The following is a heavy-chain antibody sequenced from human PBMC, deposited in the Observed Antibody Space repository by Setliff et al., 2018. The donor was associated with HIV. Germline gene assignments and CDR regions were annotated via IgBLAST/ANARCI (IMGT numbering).Heavy chain of an antibody. Sequence: SGPTLVNPTQTLTLTCAFSGFSLTSSAVGVGWIRQPPGKAPEWLALIYWDDDKRYRSSLKSRLTITKDTSKNQVVLTMTNMDPVDTATYYCAHSLYCSSSNCSGLLFDYWGQGTLVTVS. CDR2: IYWDDDK. D-gene: IGHD2-2*01. V-gene: IGHV2-5*02. J-gene: IGHJ4*02. CDR3: AHSLYCSSSNCSGLLFDY. CDR1: GFSLTSSAVG.